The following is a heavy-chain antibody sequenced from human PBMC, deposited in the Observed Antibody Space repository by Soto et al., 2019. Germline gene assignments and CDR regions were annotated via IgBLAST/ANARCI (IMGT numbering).Heavy chain of an antibody. CDR2: ISTTGAGT. J-gene: IGHJ4*02. CDR1: GFTFSSFA. V-gene: IGHV3-23*01. Sequence: GSLRLSCAASGFTFSSFAMSWVRQAPGKGLEWVSSISTTGAGTYYADSVKGRFAISRDNSKDTLSLQMNSLRAEDSALYYCAMNNFFDNWGQGTLVTITS. CDR3: AMNNFFDN.